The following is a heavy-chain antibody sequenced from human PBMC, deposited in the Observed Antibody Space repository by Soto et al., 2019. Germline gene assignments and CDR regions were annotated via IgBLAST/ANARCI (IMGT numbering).Heavy chain of an antibody. CDR2: IYPGDSDT. CDR1: GYSFTSYW. V-gene: IGHV5-51*01. Sequence: PGESLKISCKGSGYSFTSYWIGWVRQMPGKGLEWMGIIYPGDSDTRYSPSFQGQVTISADKSISTAYLQWSSLKASDTAMYYCARDPEHYNYGMDVWGQGTTVTVSS. J-gene: IGHJ6*02. CDR3: ARDPEHYNYGMDV.